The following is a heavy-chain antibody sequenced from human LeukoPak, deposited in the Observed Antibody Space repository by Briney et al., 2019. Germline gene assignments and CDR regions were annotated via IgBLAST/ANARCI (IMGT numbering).Heavy chain of an antibody. V-gene: IGHV1-46*01. Sequence: GASVKVSCKASGYTFTSYYMHWVRQAPGQGLEWMGIINPSGGSTSYAQKFQGRVTMTRDTSTSTVYMELSSLRSEDTAVYYCARDTSITIFGVVWTYWGQGTLVTVSS. J-gene: IGHJ4*02. CDR2: INPSGGST. D-gene: IGHD3-3*01. CDR1: GYTFTSYY. CDR3: ARDTSITIFGVVWTY.